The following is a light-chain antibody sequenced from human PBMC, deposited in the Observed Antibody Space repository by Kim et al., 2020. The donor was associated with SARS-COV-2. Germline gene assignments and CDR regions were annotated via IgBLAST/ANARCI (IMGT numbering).Light chain of an antibody. Sequence: QSVLTQPASVSGSPGQSITISCTGTSSDVGGYDYVSWYRQYPDKAPKLMIYDVTKRPSGVSNRFSGSKSGNTDSLTISGLQAEDEANYYCSSFTGSNTEIFGGGTQLTVL. CDR2: DVT. CDR3: SSFTGSNTEI. V-gene: IGLV2-14*01. CDR1: SSDVGGYDY. J-gene: IGLJ2*01.